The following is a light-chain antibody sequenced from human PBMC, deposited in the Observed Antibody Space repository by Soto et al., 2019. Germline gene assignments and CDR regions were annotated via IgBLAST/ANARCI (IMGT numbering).Light chain of an antibody. CDR2: GAS. CDR3: QQLHSYPIT. CDR1: QIVSSN. Sequence: DILLTQSPVTLSLYPGESATLSCRASQIVSSNLAWYQQKPGQAPRLLIYGASTRATGIPARFSGSLSGTDFTLTISSLQPEDFATYYCQQLHSYPITFGQGTRLEIK. J-gene: IGKJ5*01. V-gene: IGKV3-15*01.